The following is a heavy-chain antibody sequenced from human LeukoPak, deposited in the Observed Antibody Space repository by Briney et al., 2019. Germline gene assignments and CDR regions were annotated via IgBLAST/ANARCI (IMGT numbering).Heavy chain of an antibody. J-gene: IGHJ4*02. CDR3: AKGYSVGATNLNFDY. CDR1: GFTFSSYA. Sequence: GSLRLSCAASGFTFSSYAMSWVRQAPGKGLEWVSAISGSGGRTYYADSVKGRFTISRDNSKNTLDLQMNSLRAEDTAVYYCAKGYSVGATNLNFDYWGQGTLVTVSS. CDR2: ISGSGGRT. V-gene: IGHV3-23*01. D-gene: IGHD1-26*01.